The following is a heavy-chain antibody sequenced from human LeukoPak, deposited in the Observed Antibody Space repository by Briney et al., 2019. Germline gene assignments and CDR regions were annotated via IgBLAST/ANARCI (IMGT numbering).Heavy chain of an antibody. D-gene: IGHD6-13*01. CDR1: GGSISGFY. V-gene: IGHV4-59*01. J-gene: IGHJ5*02. Sequence: SETLSLTCTVSGGSISGFYWSWIRQPPGKGLYWIGYIHYSGNTNYNPSLKSRVTISVDTSKNQFSLNLNSVAAADTAVYYCARGMAAAGDPDWFDPWGQGALVTVSS. CDR3: ARGMAAAGDPDWFDP. CDR2: IHYSGNT.